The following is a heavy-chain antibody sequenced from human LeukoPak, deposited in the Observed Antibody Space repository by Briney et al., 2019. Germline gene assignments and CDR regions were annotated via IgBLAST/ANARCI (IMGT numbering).Heavy chain of an antibody. J-gene: IGHJ6*02. D-gene: IGHD6-19*01. CDR1: GFTFSSYG. Sequence: GGSLRLSCAASGFTFSSYGMHWVRQAPGKGLEWVAVIWYDGSNKYYADSVKGRFSISRDNAKNSLYLQMNSLRAEDTALYYCAKDIGIAVADYYYYYGMDVWGQGTTVTVSS. V-gene: IGHV3-33*03. CDR3: AKDIGIAVADYYYYYGMDV. CDR2: IWYDGSNK.